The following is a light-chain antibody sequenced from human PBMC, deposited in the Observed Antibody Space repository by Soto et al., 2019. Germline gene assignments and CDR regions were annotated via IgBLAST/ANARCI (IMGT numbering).Light chain of an antibody. J-gene: IGKJ1*01. CDR2: AAS. V-gene: IGKV1-39*01. CDR1: QSISSY. Sequence: DIQMTQSPSSLSASVGDRVTITCRASQSISSYLNWYQQKQGKAPKPLIYAASSLQSGVPSRFSGSGSGTDFTLTISSLQPEDFATYYCQQSYSTPGTFGQGTKVEIK. CDR3: QQSYSTPGT.